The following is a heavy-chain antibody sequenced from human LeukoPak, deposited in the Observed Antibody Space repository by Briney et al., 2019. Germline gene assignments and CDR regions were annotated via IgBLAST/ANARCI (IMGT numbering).Heavy chain of an antibody. CDR3: ARHIGGGIEDMDV. CDR1: GGSISSFH. J-gene: IGHJ6*03. D-gene: IGHD3-16*02. V-gene: IGHV4-59*08. CDR2: IYVTGT. Sequence: SETLSLTCTVSGGSISSFHWSWIRQAAGKGLEWIGYIYVTGTRYNPYLQSRVTISVDRSRNQFFLKMTSVTAADTAVYYCARHIGGGIEDMDVWGRGTKVTVSS.